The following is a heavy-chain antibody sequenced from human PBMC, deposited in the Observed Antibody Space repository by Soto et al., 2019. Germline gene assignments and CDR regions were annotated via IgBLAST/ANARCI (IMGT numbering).Heavy chain of an antibody. CDR1: GFTFSSYA. D-gene: IGHD3-9*01. Sequence: EVQLVESGGGLVQPGGSLRLSCAASGFTFSSYAMHWVRQAPGKGLEYVSAISSNGGNTYYANSVKGRFTISRDNSKNTLYLQMGSLRAEDMAVYYCARVYPYFDSTLYYYYYMDVWGKGTTVTVSS. J-gene: IGHJ6*03. V-gene: IGHV3-64*01. CDR3: ARVYPYFDSTLYYYYYMDV. CDR2: ISSNGGNT.